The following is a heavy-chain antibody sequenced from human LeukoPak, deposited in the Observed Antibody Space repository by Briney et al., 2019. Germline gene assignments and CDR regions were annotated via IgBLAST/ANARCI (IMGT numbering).Heavy chain of an antibody. Sequence: PGRSLRLSCAASGFTFSSYGMHWVRQAPGKGLEWVSGISWNSGSIGYADSVKGRFTISRDNAKNSLYLQMNSLRAEDTALYYCARGSRAARPRALDYWGQGTLVTVSS. CDR2: ISWNSGSI. CDR1: GFTFSSYG. V-gene: IGHV3-9*01. J-gene: IGHJ4*02. CDR3: ARGSRAARPRALDY. D-gene: IGHD6-6*01.